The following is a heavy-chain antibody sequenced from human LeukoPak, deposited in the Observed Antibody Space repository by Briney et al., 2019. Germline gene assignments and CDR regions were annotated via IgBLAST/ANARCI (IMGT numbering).Heavy chain of an antibody. CDR1: GGSISSYY. J-gene: IGHJ5*02. Sequence: PSETLSLTCTVSGGSISSYYWSWIRQPAGKGLEWIGRIYTSGSTNYNPSLKSRVTISVDKSKNQFSLKLSSVTAADTAVYYCARDPIAAAGKTVQYWFDPWGQGTLVTVSS. V-gene: IGHV4-4*07. CDR3: ARDPIAAAGKTVQYWFDP. CDR2: IYTSGST. D-gene: IGHD6-13*01.